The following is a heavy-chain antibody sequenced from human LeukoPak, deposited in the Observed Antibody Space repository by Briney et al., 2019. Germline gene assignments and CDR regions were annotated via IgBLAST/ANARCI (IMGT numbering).Heavy chain of an antibody. CDR2: ISYDGSNK. J-gene: IGHJ6*03. Sequence: PGRSLRLSCAASGFTFSSYAMHWVRQAPGKGLEWVAVISYDGSNKYYADSVKGRFTISRDNSKNTLFLQVNSLKVEDTALYYCARGLGNYPYYYYYYMDVWGKGTTVTVSS. CDR3: ARGLGNYPYYYYYYMDV. V-gene: IGHV3-30*14. D-gene: IGHD1-7*01. CDR1: GFTFSSYA.